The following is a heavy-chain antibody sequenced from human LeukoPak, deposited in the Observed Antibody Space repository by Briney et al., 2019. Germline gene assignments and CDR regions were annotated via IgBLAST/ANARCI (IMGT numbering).Heavy chain of an antibody. Sequence: VASVKVSCKASGYTFTDYGISWVRQAPGQGLEWMGWISAYSGKTNYAQKFQGRVTMTTDTSTNTAYMELRSLRSDDTAVYYCARDPQQLVGATGGGFEYWGQGTLVTVSS. V-gene: IGHV1-18*01. CDR2: ISAYSGKT. CDR3: ARDPQQLVGATGGGFEY. CDR1: GYTFTDYG. D-gene: IGHD1-26*01. J-gene: IGHJ4*02.